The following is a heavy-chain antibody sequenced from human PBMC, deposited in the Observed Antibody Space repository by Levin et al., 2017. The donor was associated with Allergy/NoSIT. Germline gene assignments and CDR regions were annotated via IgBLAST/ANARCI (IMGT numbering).Heavy chain of an antibody. J-gene: IGHJ4*02. CDR2: IYSSGTT. CDR1: GGSITSHY. D-gene: IGHD4/OR15-4a*01. CDR3: ARGGRLENVVLSHHLDS. V-gene: IGHV4-59*11. Sequence: SQTLSLTCTVSGGSITSHYWNWIRQPPGKGLEWIGYIYSSGTTNYNPSLESRVSMSVDTSKNQFSLWLNSVTAADTAVYFGARGGRLENVVLSHHLDSWGQGTLVSVSS.